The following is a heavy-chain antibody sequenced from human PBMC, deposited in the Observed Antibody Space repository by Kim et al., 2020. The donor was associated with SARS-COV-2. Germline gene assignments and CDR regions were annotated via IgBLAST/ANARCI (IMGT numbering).Heavy chain of an antibody. D-gene: IGHD1-26*01. Sequence: GGSLRLSCAASGFTFSSYWMHWVRQAPGKGLVWVSRITSDGSTISYADSVKGRFTISRDNAKNTLYLQMNSLRAEDTAVYYCARERSGSDSWIDPWGQGTLVTVSS. V-gene: IGHV3-74*01. CDR3: ARERSGSDSWIDP. CDR2: ITSDGSTI. CDR1: GFTFSSYW. J-gene: IGHJ5*02.